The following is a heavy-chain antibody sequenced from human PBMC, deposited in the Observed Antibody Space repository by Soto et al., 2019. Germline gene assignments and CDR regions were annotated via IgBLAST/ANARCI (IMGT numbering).Heavy chain of an antibody. D-gene: IGHD2-8*01. CDR3: ARANGDASWFDP. J-gene: IGHJ5*02. Sequence: EVQLVESGGGLVKPGGSLRLSCAASGFTFSSYSMNWVRQAPGKGLEWVSSISSSSSYIYYADSVKGRFTISTDNAKNSLYLQMNSLRAEDTAVYYCARANGDASWFDPWGQGTLVTVSS. CDR1: GFTFSSYS. V-gene: IGHV3-21*01. CDR2: ISSSSSYI.